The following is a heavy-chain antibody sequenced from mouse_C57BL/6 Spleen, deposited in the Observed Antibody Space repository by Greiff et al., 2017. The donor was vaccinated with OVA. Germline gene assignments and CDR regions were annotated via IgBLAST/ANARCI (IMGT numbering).Heavy chain of an antibody. CDR2: INPGSGGT. CDR1: GYAFTNYL. Sequence: QVQLQQSGAELVRPGTSVTVSCKASGYAFTNYLIEWVKQRPGQGLEWIGVINPGSGGTNYNEKFKGKATLTADKSSSTAYMQLSSLTSEDSAVYFCARGGGYYAMDYWGQGTSVTVSS. CDR3: ARGGGYYAMDY. J-gene: IGHJ4*01. V-gene: IGHV1-54*01.